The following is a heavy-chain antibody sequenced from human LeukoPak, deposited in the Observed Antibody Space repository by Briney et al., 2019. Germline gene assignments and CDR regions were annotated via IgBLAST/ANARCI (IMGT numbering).Heavy chain of an antibody. CDR1: GFTVSSNY. J-gene: IGHJ4*02. CDR3: ARELTIFGVLSFDY. D-gene: IGHD3-3*01. V-gene: IGHV3-66*01. Sequence: HSGGSLRLSCAASGFTVSSNYMSWVRQAPGKGLEWFSVIYSGGSTYYADSVKGRFTISRDNSKNTLYLQMNSLRAEDTAVYYCARELTIFGVLSFDYWGQGTLVTVSS. CDR2: IYSGGST.